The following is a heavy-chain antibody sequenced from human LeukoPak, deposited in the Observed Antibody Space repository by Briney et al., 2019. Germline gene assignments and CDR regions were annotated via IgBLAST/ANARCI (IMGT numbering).Heavy chain of an antibody. J-gene: IGHJ4*02. CDR3: ASASSHRIAAGGDY. V-gene: IGHV3-74*01. Sequence: GGSLRLSCAASGFTFSNYWMHWVRQAPGKGLVWVPRINSDVSSRNYADSVKGRFTISRDNAKNTLYLQMNSLRAEDTAVYYCASASSHRIAAGGDYWGQGTLVTVSS. D-gene: IGHD6-13*01. CDR2: INSDVSSR. CDR1: GFTFSNYW.